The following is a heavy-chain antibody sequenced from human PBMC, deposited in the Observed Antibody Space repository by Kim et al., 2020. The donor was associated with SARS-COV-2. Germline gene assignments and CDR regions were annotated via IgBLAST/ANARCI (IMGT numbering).Heavy chain of an antibody. CDR3: ARGSKWVVPAAIPDAFDI. V-gene: IGHV3-33*01. CDR1: GFTFSSYG. J-gene: IGHJ3*02. CDR2: IWYDGSNK. Sequence: GGSLRLSCAASGFTFSSYGMHWVRQAPGKGLEWVAVIWYDGSNKYYADSVKGRFTISRDNSKNTLYLQMNSLRAEDTAVYYCARGSKWVVPAAIPDAFDIWGQGTMVTVSS. D-gene: IGHD2-2*02.